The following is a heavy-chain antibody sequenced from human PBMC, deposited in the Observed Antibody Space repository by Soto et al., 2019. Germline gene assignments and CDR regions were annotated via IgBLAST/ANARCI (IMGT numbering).Heavy chain of an antibody. J-gene: IGHJ6*02. Sequence: GESLKISCKGSGYSFTSYWIGWVRQMPGKGLEWMGIIYPGDSDTRYSPSFQGQVTISADKSISTAYLQWSSLKASDTAMCYCARYDFWSGPYRNYGMDVWGQGTTVTVSS. V-gene: IGHV5-51*01. D-gene: IGHD3-3*01. CDR1: GYSFTSYW. CDR2: IYPGDSDT. CDR3: ARYDFWSGPYRNYGMDV.